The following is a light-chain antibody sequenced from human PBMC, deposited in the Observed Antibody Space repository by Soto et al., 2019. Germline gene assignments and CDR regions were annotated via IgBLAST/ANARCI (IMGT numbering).Light chain of an antibody. J-gene: IGKJ1*01. CDR1: QSVSSN. CDR2: GAS. V-gene: IGKV3-15*01. Sequence: EIVMTQSPAPLSVSPGERATLSCRASQSVSSNLAWYQQKPCQAPRLLIYGASTRATGIQARFSGSGSGTEFTLTISSLQSEDFAVYYCQPYNNWPPWTFGQGTKVEIK. CDR3: QPYNNWPPWT.